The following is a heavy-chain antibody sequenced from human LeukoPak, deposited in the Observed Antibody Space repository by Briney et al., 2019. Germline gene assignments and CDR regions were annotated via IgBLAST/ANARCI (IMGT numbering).Heavy chain of an antibody. J-gene: IGHJ4*02. CDR2: MYPGDSDT. V-gene: IGHV5-51*01. CDR1: GYIFTHYW. D-gene: IGHD3-10*01. CDR3: ATRFGLGSSSFDH. Sequence: GESLKISCQVSGYIFTHYWIGWVRQMPGKGLEWMGIMYPGDSDTRYSPSFEGQVTISADKSISTAYLQWSSLKASDTAMYYCATRFGLGSSSFDHWGQGTLVTVSS.